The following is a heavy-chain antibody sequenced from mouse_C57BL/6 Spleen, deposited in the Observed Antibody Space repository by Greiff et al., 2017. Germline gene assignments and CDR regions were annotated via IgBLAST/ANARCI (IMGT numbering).Heavy chain of an antibody. V-gene: IGHV1-80*01. D-gene: IGHD2-3*01. CDR1: GYAFSSYW. CDR2: IYPGDGDT. Sequence: VQLKESGAELVKPGASVKISCKASGYAFSSYWMNWVKQRPGKGLEWIGQIYPGDGDTNYNGKFKGKATLTADKSSSTAYMQLSSLTSEDSAVYFGARCPLYDGYLFDYWGQGTTLTVSS. CDR3: ARCPLYDGYLFDY. J-gene: IGHJ2*01.